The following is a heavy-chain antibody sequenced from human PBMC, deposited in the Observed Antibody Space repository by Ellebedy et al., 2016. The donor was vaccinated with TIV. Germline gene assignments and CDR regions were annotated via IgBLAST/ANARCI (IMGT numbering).Heavy chain of an antibody. CDR2: SKYSGST. J-gene: IGHJ6*02. Sequence: MPSETLSLTCTVSGDSMSNYYWSWIRQSPGQGLEWIGASKYSGSTQYNPSLKSRVTISVDPSKSHFSLRLSSVTAADTAVYFCARLVSGFDHAMDVWGQGTAVTVSS. CDR1: GDSMSNYY. V-gene: IGHV4-59*04. D-gene: IGHD2-21*01. CDR3: ARLVSGFDHAMDV.